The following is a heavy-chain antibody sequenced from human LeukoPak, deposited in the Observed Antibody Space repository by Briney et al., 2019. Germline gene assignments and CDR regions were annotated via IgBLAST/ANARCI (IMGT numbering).Heavy chain of an antibody. CDR2: ITAKTDGGTT. CDR3: TTEGLRVTYLDYYIDY. Sequence: GGSLRLSCAASGLIFSSAWMSWVRQAPGKGLEWVGRITAKTDGGTTDYAAPVKGRFTISRDDSKNTLYLQMNNLKAEDTAVYYCTTEGLRVTYLDYYIDYWGQGTRVTVSS. D-gene: IGHD2-21*02. J-gene: IGHJ4*02. CDR1: GLIFSSAW. V-gene: IGHV3-15*01.